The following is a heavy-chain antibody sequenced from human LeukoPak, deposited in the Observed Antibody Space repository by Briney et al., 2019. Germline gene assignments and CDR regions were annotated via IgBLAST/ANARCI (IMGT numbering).Heavy chain of an antibody. CDR2: INWNGGST. D-gene: IGHD1-7*01. V-gene: IGHV3-20*04. CDR1: GFTFDDYT. Sequence: GGSLRLSCAASGFTFDDYTMHWVRQAPGKGLEWVSGINWNGGSTGYADSVKGRFTISRDNAKNSLYLQMNSLRAEDTALYYCARAGLYNWNYEGTAYFDYWGQGTLVTVSS. CDR3: ARAGLYNWNYEGTAYFDY. J-gene: IGHJ4*02.